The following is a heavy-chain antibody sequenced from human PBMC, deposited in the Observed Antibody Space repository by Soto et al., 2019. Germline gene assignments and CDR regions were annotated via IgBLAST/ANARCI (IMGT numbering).Heavy chain of an antibody. CDR2: ISSGSSYI. J-gene: IGHJ4*02. Sequence: EVQLVESGGGLVKPGGSLRLSCAASGFTFKSYTMDWVRQTPGKGLEWVSSISSGSSYIHYADSVEGRFTVSRDNAKNSLYLQMNSLRAEDTAVYFCARGRSLSQKFYRPYFDYWGQGTLVTVSS. CDR1: GFTFKSYT. V-gene: IGHV3-21*01. CDR3: ARGRSLSQKFYRPYFDY. D-gene: IGHD3-16*01.